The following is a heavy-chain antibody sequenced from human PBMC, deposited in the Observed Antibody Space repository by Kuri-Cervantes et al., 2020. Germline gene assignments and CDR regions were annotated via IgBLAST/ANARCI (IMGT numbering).Heavy chain of an antibody. J-gene: IGHJ4*02. CDR3: ARHRGYYYDSSGYYYLDY. Sequence: SQTLSLTCAVYGGSFSGYYWSWIRQPPGKGLEWIGEINHSGSTSYNPSLKSRVTISVDTSKNQFSLKLGSVTAADTAVYYCARHRGYYYDSSGYYYLDYWGQGTLVTVSS. V-gene: IGHV4-34*01. D-gene: IGHD3-22*01. CDR2: INHSGST. CDR1: GGSFSGYY.